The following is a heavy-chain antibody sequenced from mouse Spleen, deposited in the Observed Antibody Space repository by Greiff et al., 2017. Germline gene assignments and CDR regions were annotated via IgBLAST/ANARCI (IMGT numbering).Heavy chain of an antibody. D-gene: IGHD2-4*01. J-gene: IGHJ2*01. CDR1: GFTFSDYY. V-gene: IGHV5-12*02. CDR3: ARQGYDYDFDY. Sequence: LQQSGGGLVQPGGSLKLSCATSGFTFSDYYMYWVRQTPEKRLEWVAYISNGGGSTYYPDTVKGRFTISRDNAKNTLYLQMSRLKSEDTAMYYCARQGYDYDFDYWGQGTTLTVSS. CDR2: ISNGGGST.